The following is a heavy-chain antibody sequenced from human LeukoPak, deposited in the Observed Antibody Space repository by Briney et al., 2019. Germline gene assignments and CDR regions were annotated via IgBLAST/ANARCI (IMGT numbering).Heavy chain of an antibody. CDR2: ISGSGGST. CDR3: AAGYSSGWYSDY. V-gene: IGHV3-23*01. CDR1: GFTFSSYA. J-gene: IGHJ4*02. Sequence: SGGALRLSCAAPGFTFSSYAMSWVRQAPGKGLEWVSAISGSGGSTYYADSVKGRFTISRDISKNTLHLQMNSLRAEDTAVYYCAAGYSSGWYSDYWGQGTLVTVSS. D-gene: IGHD6-19*01.